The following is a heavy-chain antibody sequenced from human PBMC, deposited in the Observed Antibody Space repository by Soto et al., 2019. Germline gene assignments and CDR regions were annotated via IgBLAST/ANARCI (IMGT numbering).Heavy chain of an antibody. Sequence: PGGSLRLSCAASGFTFSSYAMSWVRQAPGKGLEWVSAISGSGGSTYYADSVKGRFTISRDNSKNTLYLQMNSLRAEDTAVYYCAKEHHSYGYSYGINVPYYGMAVWGQGTTVTVSS. V-gene: IGHV3-23*01. D-gene: IGHD5-18*01. J-gene: IGHJ6*02. CDR2: ISGSGGST. CDR1: GFTFSSYA. CDR3: AKEHHSYGYSYGINVPYYGMAV.